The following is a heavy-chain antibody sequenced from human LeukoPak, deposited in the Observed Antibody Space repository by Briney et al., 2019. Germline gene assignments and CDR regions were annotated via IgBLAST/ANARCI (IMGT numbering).Heavy chain of an antibody. D-gene: IGHD6-19*01. V-gene: IGHV4-4*02. J-gene: IGHJ5*02. CDR2: IYHSGST. CDR1: GGSISSNNW. Sequence: SGTLSLTCAVSGGSISSNNWWSWVRQPPGKGLEGMGEIYHSGSTNYNPSLRSRVTISVDTSKNQFSLKLNSVTAGDTAVYYCARGSPWLASWGQGALVSVSS. CDR3: ARGSPWLAS.